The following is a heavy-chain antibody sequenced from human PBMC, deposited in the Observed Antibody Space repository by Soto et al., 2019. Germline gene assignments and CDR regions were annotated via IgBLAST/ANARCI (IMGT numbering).Heavy chain of an antibody. Sequence: GGSLRLSCAASGFTVSSNYMSWVRQAPGKGLEWVSVIYSGGSTYYADSVKGRFTISRDNSKNTLYLQMNSLGAEDTAVYYCARGGVPTYYYDSSGPSDALDIWGQGTMIPVSS. CDR3: ARGGVPTYYYDSSGPSDALDI. D-gene: IGHD3-22*01. J-gene: IGHJ3*02. V-gene: IGHV3-66*01. CDR1: GFTVSSNY. CDR2: IYSGGST.